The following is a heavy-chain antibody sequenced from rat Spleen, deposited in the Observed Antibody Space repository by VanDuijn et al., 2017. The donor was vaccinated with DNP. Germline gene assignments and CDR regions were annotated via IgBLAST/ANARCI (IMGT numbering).Heavy chain of an antibody. CDR2: ISYDGSST. CDR3: ARQVWAFDY. CDR1: GFTLSNYG. Sequence: EVQLVESGGGLVQPGRSLKLSCAASGFTLSNYGMAWVRQAPTKGLEWVATISYDGSSTYYRDSVKGLFTISRDNAKSTLYLQMDSLRSEDTATYYCARQVWAFDYWGQGVMVTVSS. D-gene: IGHD1-7*01. V-gene: IGHV5-29*01. J-gene: IGHJ2*01.